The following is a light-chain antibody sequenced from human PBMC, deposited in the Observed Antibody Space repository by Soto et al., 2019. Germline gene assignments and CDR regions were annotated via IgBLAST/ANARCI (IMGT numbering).Light chain of an antibody. J-gene: IGKJ4*01. CDR1: QSISSY. V-gene: IGKV1-39*01. Sequence: DIQMTQSPSSLSAFVGDRVTITCRASQSISSYLNWYQQKPGKAPKLLIYAASSLQSGVPSRFSASGSGTEFTLTISSLQPEDFATYYCQQSYSTLTFGGGTKV. CDR3: QQSYSTLT. CDR2: AAS.